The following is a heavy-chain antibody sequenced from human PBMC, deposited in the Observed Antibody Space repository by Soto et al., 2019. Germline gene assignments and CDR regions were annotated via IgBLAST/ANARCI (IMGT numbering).Heavy chain of an antibody. D-gene: IGHD3-3*01. V-gene: IGHV5-51*03. Sequence: EVQLVQSGAEVKKPGESLKISCKGSGDSFTSYWIGWVRQMPGKGLEWMGIIYPGDSDTRYSPSFQGQVTISPDKSISTAYLQWSSLKASDTAMYYCASVSYYRFWSGSVYFDYWGQGTLVTVSS. CDR3: ASVSYYRFWSGSVYFDY. CDR2: IYPGDSDT. J-gene: IGHJ4*02. CDR1: GDSFTSYW.